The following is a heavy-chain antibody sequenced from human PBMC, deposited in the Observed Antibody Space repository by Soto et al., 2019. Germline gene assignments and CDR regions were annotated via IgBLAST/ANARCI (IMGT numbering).Heavy chain of an antibody. CDR3: ARARCYPGVSITIFGVVITRQHPFDP. J-gene: IGHJ5*02. V-gene: IGHV4-34*01. Sequence: QCPTYLFYGGPFSGYYWSWIRQPPGQGVEWIGAINHSGSTNYNPSLKSRVTISVDTSKNQFSLKLSSVTAADTAVYYCARARCYPGVSITIFGVVITRQHPFDPWGQGTLVTVSS. CDR1: GGPFSGYY. CDR2: INHSGST. D-gene: IGHD3-3*01.